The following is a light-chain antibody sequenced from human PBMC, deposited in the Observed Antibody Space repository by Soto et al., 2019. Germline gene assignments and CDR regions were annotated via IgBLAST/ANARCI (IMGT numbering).Light chain of an antibody. CDR2: GAS. CDR1: QSVSSSY. Sequence: EIVFTQSPGTVSLSPGERAALSCRASQSVSSSYLAWYQQKPGQAPRLLIYGASSRATGIPDRFSGSRSGTDFTLTISRLEPEDFAVYYCQQYGSSPRTFGQGTKVDIK. V-gene: IGKV3-20*01. CDR3: QQYGSSPRT. J-gene: IGKJ1*01.